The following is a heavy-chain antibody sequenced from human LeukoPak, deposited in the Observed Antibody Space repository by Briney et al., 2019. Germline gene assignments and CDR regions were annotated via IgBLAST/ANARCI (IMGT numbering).Heavy chain of an antibody. V-gene: IGHV3-21*01. CDR2: VSSSSSYI. D-gene: IGHD6-19*01. CDR3: ARDLWGSSAFDY. J-gene: IGHJ4*02. CDR1: GFTFSSYS. Sequence: PGGSLRLSCAASGFTFSSYSMNWVRQAPGKGLEWVSSVSSSSSYIYYADSVKGRFTISRDNAKNSLYLQMNSLRAEDTAVYYCARDLWGSSAFDYWGQGTLVTVSS.